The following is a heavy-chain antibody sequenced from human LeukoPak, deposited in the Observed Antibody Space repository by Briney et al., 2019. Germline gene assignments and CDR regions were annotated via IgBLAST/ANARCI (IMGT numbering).Heavy chain of an antibody. J-gene: IGHJ4*02. CDR1: GGSISSGGYY. V-gene: IGHV4-31*03. CDR2: IYYSGST. D-gene: IGHD1-20*01. CDR3: ARRYNWNTFDY. Sequence: SQTLSLTFTVSGGSISSGGYYWSWIRPHPGKGLEWIGYIYYSGSTYYNPSLKSRVTISVDTSKNQFSLKLSSVTAADTAVYYCARRYNWNTFDYWGQGTLVTVSS.